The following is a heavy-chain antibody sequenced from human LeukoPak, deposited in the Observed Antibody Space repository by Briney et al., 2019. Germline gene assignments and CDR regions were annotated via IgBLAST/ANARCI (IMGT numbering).Heavy chain of an antibody. J-gene: IGHJ4*02. CDR1: GFTFSSYS. CDR3: ARGFDY. Sequence: QPGGSLRLSCAASGFTFSSYSMNWVRQAPGKGLEWVSYISSSSSTIYYADSVKGRFTISRDNAKNSLYLQMNNLRAEDTAVYYCARGFDYWGQGTLVTVSS. CDR2: ISSSSSTI. V-gene: IGHV3-48*01.